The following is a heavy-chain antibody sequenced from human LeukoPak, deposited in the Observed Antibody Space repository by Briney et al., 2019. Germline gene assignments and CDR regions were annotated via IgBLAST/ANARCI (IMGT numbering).Heavy chain of an antibody. Sequence: GGSLRLSCAASGFTVNNNYMTWVRQAPGKGLDWVSVIDSDGNTYYADSVMGRVSISRDNSKNMVFLQMNSLRAEDTAVYYCARGLHDLWRGHMGYWGQGTLVTVSS. CDR3: ARGLHDLWRGHMGY. J-gene: IGHJ4*02. D-gene: IGHD3-3*01. CDR1: GFTVNNNY. V-gene: IGHV3-53*01. CDR2: IDSDGNT.